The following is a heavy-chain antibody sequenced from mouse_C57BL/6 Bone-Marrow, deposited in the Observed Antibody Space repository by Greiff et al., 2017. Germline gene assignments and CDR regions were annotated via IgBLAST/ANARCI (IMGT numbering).Heavy chain of an antibody. CDR2: FHPYNDDT. CDR3: ARGGNYGGYYFDY. D-gene: IGHD2-1*01. Sequence: VHLVESGAELVKPGASVKMSCKASGYTFTTYPIEWMKQNHVKSLEWIGNFHPYNDDTKYNEKFKGKATLTVEKSSSTVYLELSRLTSDDSAVYYCARGGNYGGYYFDYWGQGTTLTVSS. V-gene: IGHV1-47*01. CDR1: GYTFTTYP. J-gene: IGHJ2*01.